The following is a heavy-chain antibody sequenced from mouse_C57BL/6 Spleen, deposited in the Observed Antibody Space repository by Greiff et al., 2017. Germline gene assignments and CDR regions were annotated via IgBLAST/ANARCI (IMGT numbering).Heavy chain of an antibody. D-gene: IGHD1-1*01. CDR3: TRDLDYYGSSYGYFNV. CDR1: GFTFSSYA. Sequence: EVKLMESGEGLVKPGGSLKLSCAASGFTFSSYAMSWVRQTPEKRLEWVAYISSGGDYIYYADTVKGRFTISRDNARNTLYLQMSSLKSEDTAMYYCTRDLDYYGSSYGYFNVWGTGTTVTVSS. V-gene: IGHV5-9-1*02. J-gene: IGHJ1*03. CDR2: ISSGGDYI.